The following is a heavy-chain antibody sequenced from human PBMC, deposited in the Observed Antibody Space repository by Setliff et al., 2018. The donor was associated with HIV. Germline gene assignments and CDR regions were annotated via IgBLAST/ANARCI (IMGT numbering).Heavy chain of an antibody. V-gene: IGHV4-39*07. CDR3: ARDDSIVLVPAIMRGDGFDF. Sequence: SETLSLTCGVSGGSVGSSSYYWAWIRQPPGKGLEWIGSIYYTGNTKYNPSLESRVTFSIDTSENQFSLRLASVTAADTAIYYCARDDSIVLVPAIMRGDGFDFWGQGRMVTVS. J-gene: IGHJ3*01. CDR2: IYYTGNT. CDR1: GGSVGSSSYY. D-gene: IGHD2-2*01.